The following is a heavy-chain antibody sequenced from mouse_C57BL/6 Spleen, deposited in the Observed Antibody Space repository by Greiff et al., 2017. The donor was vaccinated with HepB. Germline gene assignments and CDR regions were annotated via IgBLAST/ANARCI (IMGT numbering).Heavy chain of an antibody. CDR3: AREKLGTLYFDY. J-gene: IGHJ2*01. V-gene: IGHV1-76*01. CDR2: IYPGSGNT. Sequence: QVQLKESGAELVRPGASVKLSCKASGYTFTDYYINWVKQRPGQGLEWIARIYPGSGNTYYNEKFKGKATLTAEKSSSTAYMQLSSLTSEDSAVYFCAREKLGTLYFDYWGQGTTLTVSS. CDR1: GYTFTDYY. D-gene: IGHD4-1*01.